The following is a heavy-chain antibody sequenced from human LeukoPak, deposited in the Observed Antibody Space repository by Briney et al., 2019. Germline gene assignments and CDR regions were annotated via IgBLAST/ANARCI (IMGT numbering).Heavy chain of an antibody. J-gene: IGHJ4*02. Sequence: ASVTVSCKASGGTFSNYAVSWVRQAPGQGLAWMGRIIPMFDIANYAQKFQARVPITPHKSTSTAFIELSSLRSEDTAVYYCATGDAYNQYYFHYWGQGTLVTVSS. D-gene: IGHD5-24*01. CDR3: ATGDAYNQYYFHY. CDR2: IIPMFDIA. CDR1: GGTFSNYA. V-gene: IGHV1-69*04.